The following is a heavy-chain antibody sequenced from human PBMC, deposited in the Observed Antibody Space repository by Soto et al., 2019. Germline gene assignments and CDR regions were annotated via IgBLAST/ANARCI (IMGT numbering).Heavy chain of an antibody. CDR1: GFTISDYY. V-gene: IGHV3-11*01. CDR3: ARDLQGSGSHWIGYNYYAMDV. CDR2: ISSEGTTT. Sequence: KPGGSLRLSCAASGFTISDYYMTWIRQAPGKGLEWVSYISSEGTTTYYADSVRDRFSISLDNAKNSVYLQMNSLRADDSGVYYCARDLQGSGSHWIGYNYYAMDVWGQGTTVTVSS. J-gene: IGHJ6*02. D-gene: IGHD3-10*01.